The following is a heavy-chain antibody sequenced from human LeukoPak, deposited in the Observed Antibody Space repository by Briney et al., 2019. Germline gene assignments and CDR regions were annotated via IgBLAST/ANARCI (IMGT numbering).Heavy chain of an antibody. CDR1: GGSFSGYY. CDR3: ARGHKWGVTMVRGALYNWFDP. J-gene: IGHJ5*02. V-gene: IGHV4-34*01. CDR2: INHSGST. Sequence: SETLSLTCAVYGGSFSGYYWSWIRQPPGKGLEWIGEINHSGSTNYNPSLKSRVTISVDTSKNQFSLKLSSVTAADTAVYYCARGHKWGVTMVRGALYNWFDPWGQGTLVTVSS. D-gene: IGHD3-10*01.